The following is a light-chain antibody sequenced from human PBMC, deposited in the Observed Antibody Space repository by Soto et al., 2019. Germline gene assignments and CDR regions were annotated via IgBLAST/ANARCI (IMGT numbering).Light chain of an antibody. V-gene: IGLV2-14*01. CDR2: DVS. CDR3: SPYTPRARFYI. Sequence: QSVLTQPASVSGSPGQSITISCTGTSSDVGGYNYVSWYQQHPGKAPKFMIYDVSNRPSGGSNRFSGSKSGNTASLTISGLEAEDDADYRCSPYTPRARFYIFGIGTKVSVL. J-gene: IGLJ1*01. CDR1: SSDVGGYNY.